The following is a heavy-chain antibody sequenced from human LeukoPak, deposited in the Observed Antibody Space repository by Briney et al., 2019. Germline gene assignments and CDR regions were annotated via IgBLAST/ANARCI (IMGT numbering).Heavy chain of an antibody. CDR2: IYYSGST. Sequence: SETLSLTCTVSGGSISSYYWSWIRQHPGKGLEWIGYIYYSGSTNYNPSLKSRVTISVDTSKNQFSLKLSSVTAADTAVYYCARLKRLTTVAYWYFDLWGRGTLVTVSS. CDR1: GGSISSYY. D-gene: IGHD4-23*01. CDR3: ARLKRLTTVAYWYFDL. J-gene: IGHJ2*01. V-gene: IGHV4-59*08.